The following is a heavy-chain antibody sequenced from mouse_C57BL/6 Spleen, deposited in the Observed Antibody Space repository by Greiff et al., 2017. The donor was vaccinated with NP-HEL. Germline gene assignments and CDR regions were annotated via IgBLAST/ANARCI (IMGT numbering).Heavy chain of an antibody. J-gene: IGHJ3*01. D-gene: IGHD2-3*01. CDR1: GYAFSSYW. CDR3: AREVYDGYYGVAY. Sequence: VQLQQPGAELVKPGASVKISCKASGYAFSSYWMNWVKQRPGKGLEWIGQIYPGDGDTNYNGKFKGKATLTADKSSSTAYMQLSSLTSEDAAVYFCAREVYDGYYGVAYWGQGTLVTVSA. CDR2: IYPGDGDT. V-gene: IGHV1-80*01.